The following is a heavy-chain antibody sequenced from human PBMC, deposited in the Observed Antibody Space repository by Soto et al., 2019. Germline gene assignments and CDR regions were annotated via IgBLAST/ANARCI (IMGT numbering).Heavy chain of an antibody. CDR2: ISSSSSTI. CDR3: ARGSSGYYVPDDAFDI. J-gene: IGHJ3*02. V-gene: IGHV3-48*01. D-gene: IGHD3-22*01. Sequence: PGGSLRLSCAASGFTFSSYSMNWVRQAPGKGLEWVSYISSSSSTIYYADSVKGRFTISRDNAKNSLYLQMNSLRAEDTAVYYCARGSSGYYVPDDAFDIWGQGTMVTVSS. CDR1: GFTFSSYS.